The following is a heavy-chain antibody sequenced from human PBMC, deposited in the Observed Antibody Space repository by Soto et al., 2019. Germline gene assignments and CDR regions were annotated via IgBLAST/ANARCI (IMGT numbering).Heavy chain of an antibody. V-gene: IGHV3-15*01. CDR2: IKSKNEGGTT. CDR3: ATLYRTDP. CDR1: GLTRNNVW. Sequence: GGSLRLSCVVSGLTRNNVWLQWVRQAPGKGLEWVGLIKSKNEGGTTDYGAPVKGRFTISRDESKNTLYLQMKSLQIDDTAVYYCATLYRTDPWGQGTLVTVSS. J-gene: IGHJ5*02. D-gene: IGHD5-12*01.